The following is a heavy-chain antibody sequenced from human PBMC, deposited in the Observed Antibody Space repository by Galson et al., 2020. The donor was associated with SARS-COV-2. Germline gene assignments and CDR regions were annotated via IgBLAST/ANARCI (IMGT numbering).Heavy chain of an antibody. Sequence: GESLKISCAASGFTFSSYAMHWVRQAPGKGLEWVAVISYDGSNKYYADSVKGRFTISRDNSKNTLYLQMNSLRAEDTAVYYCARDRPYYYDSSGYYYQEYQMLFDIWGQGTMVTVSS. J-gene: IGHJ3*02. D-gene: IGHD3-22*01. V-gene: IGHV3-30-3*01. CDR1: GFTFSSYA. CDR3: ARDRPYYYDSSGYYYQEYQMLFDI. CDR2: ISYDGSNK.